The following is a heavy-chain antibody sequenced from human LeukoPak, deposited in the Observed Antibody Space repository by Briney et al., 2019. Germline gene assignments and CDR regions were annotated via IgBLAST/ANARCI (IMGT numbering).Heavy chain of an antibody. Sequence: ASGKLSCQASGYTFTSYGISWVRQAPGHGLEWMGWISAYNGNTNYAQKLQGRVTMTTDTSTSTAYMELRSLRSDDTAVYYCARVCGSYLHNWFDPWGQGTLVTVSS. CDR1: GYTFTSYG. CDR3: ARVCGSYLHNWFDP. CDR2: ISAYNGNT. V-gene: IGHV1-18*01. J-gene: IGHJ5*02. D-gene: IGHD1-26*01.